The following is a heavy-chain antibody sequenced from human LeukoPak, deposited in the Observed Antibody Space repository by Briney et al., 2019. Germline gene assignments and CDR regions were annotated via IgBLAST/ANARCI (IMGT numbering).Heavy chain of an antibody. Sequence: SETLSLTCAVYGGSFSGYYWSWIRQPPGKGLEWIGEINHSGSTNYNPSLKSRVTISVDTSKNQFSLKLSSVTAADTAVYYCARVSYGDYDPWFDPWGQGTLVTVSS. J-gene: IGHJ5*02. CDR1: GGSFSGYY. CDR2: INHSGST. D-gene: IGHD4-17*01. CDR3: ARVSYGDYDPWFDP. V-gene: IGHV4-34*01.